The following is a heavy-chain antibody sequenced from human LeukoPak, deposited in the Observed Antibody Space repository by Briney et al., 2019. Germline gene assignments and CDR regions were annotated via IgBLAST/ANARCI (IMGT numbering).Heavy chain of an antibody. CDR3: AKERWLGDLLFVDH. V-gene: IGHV3-23*01. J-gene: IGHJ4*02. Sequence: GGSLRLSCAAPGFTFSSHAMSWVRQAPGKGLGWGSAISGSDGSTYYADSVKGRFTISRDNSKNTLYLQMNSLRAEDTAVYYCAKERWLGDLLFVDHWGQGTLVTVSS. CDR2: ISGSDGST. D-gene: IGHD3-10*01. CDR1: GFTFSSHA.